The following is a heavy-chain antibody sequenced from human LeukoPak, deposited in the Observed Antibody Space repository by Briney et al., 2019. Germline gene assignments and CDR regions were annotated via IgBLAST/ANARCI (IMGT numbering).Heavy chain of an antibody. J-gene: IGHJ6*03. CDR1: GGSISSSSYY. V-gene: IGHV4-39*01. Sequence: SETLSLTCTVSGGSISSSSYYWGWICQPPGKGREWIGSIYYSGSTYYHPSLTSRVTISVDTSKSQYSLRLSSVTAADTAVYYCARGGYCSSTSCYYYYYMDVWGKGTTVTVSS. CDR2: IYYSGST. CDR3: ARGGYCSSTSCYYYYYMDV. D-gene: IGHD2-2*01.